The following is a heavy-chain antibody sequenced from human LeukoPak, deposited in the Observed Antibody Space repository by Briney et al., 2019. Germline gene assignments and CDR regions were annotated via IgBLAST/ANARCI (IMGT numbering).Heavy chain of an antibody. J-gene: IGHJ4*02. Sequence: GGSLRLSCATSGFTFNNHAMSWVRQAPGMGLEWVSAISSSGGSAYYAGSVKGRFTISRDNSKNTLFLQMNSLRTEDTAVYHCARRSPSSLGGRAIDYWGQGTLVTVSS. CDR1: GFTFNNHA. CDR2: ISSSGGSA. CDR3: ARRSPSSLGGRAIDY. V-gene: IGHV3-23*01. D-gene: IGHD2-15*01.